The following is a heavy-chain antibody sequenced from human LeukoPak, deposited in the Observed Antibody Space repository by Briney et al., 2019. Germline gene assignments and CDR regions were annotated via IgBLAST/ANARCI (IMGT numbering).Heavy chain of an antibody. V-gene: IGHV3-74*01. CDR1: GFTFSSYW. Sequence: QAGGSLRLSCAASGFTFSSYWMHWVRQAPGKGLVWVSRINSDGSSTSYADSVKGRFTISRDNAKNTLYLQMNSLRAEDTAVYYCARARYNWNPFDYWGQGTLVTVSS. J-gene: IGHJ4*02. CDR3: ARARYNWNPFDY. D-gene: IGHD1-20*01. CDR2: INSDGSST.